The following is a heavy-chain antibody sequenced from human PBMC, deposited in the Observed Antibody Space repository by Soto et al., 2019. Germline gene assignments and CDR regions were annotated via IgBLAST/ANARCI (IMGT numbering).Heavy chain of an antibody. CDR3: ARETEALDY. V-gene: IGHV3-23*01. J-gene: IGHJ4*02. Sequence: GGSLRLSCAASGFTFSSHAMSWVRQAPGKGLEWVAAISDSGGNTYYADSVKGRFTISRDNSKNTPYLQMNSLRAEDTAVYYCARETEALDYWGQGTLVTVSS. CDR2: ISDSGGNT. D-gene: IGHD2-21*02. CDR1: GFTFSSHA.